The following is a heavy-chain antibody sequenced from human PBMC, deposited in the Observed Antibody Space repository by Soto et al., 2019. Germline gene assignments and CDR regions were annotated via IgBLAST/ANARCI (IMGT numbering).Heavy chain of an antibody. D-gene: IGHD5-18*01. V-gene: IGHV3-74*01. CDR2: INTDGSST. CDR3: AKSGVDTFGLSY. Sequence: EVQLVESGGGLVQPGGSLRLSCAVSGFTFSSFWMHWVRQAPGEGLVWVSRINTDGSSTSYADSVKGRFTSSRDNAKNTRYLQMNTLRVEDTAVYYCAKSGVDTFGLSYWGQGTLVTVSS. CDR1: GFTFSSFW. J-gene: IGHJ4*02.